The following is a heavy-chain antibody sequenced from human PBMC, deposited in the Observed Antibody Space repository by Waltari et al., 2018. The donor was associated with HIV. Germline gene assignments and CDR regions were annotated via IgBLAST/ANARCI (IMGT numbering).Heavy chain of an antibody. CDR1: GGSISSGSYY. J-gene: IGHJ5*02. CDR3: ARDLGRDGYNGPEAYNWFDP. V-gene: IGHV4-61*02. Sequence: QVQLQESGPGLVKPSQTLSLTCTVSGGSISSGSYYWSWIRQPAGKGLEWIGRIYTSGSTNYNPSLKSRVTISVDTSKNQFSLKLSSVTAADTAVYYCARDLGRDGYNGPEAYNWFDPWGQGTLVTVSS. CDR2: IYTSGST. D-gene: IGHD5-12*01.